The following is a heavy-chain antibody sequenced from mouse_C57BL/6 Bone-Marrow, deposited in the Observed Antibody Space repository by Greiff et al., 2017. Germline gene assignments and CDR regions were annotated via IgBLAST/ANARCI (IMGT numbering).Heavy chain of an antibody. Sequence: VMLVESGPGLVAPSQSLSITCTVSGFSLTSYGVDWVRQPPGTGLEWLGVIWGGGSTTSNSALMSRLSISKDNSNSQGFLKMNSLQTDDTAMYYCAKRDGNYGWFAYWGQGTLVTVSA. CDR3: AKRDGNYGWFAY. J-gene: IGHJ3*01. CDR1: GFSLTSYG. D-gene: IGHD2-1*01. CDR2: IWGGGST. V-gene: IGHV2-9*01.